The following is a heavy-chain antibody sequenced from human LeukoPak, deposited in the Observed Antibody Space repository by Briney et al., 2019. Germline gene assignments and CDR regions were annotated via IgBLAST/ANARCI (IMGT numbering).Heavy chain of an antibody. CDR3: ARGRRIFGVVIQNWFDP. CDR1: GYTFTSYD. CDR2: MNPNSGNT. J-gene: IGHJ5*02. V-gene: IGHV1-8*01. D-gene: IGHD3-3*02. Sequence: ASVKVSYKASGYTFTSYDINWVRQATGQGLEWMGWMNPNSGNTGYAQKFQGRVTMTRNTSISTAYMGLSSLSSEDTAVYYCARGRRIFGVVIQNWFDPWGQGTLVTVSS.